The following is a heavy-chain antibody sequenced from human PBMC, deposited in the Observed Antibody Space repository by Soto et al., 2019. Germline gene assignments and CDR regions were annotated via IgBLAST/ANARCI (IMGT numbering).Heavy chain of an antibody. CDR2: IYYSGST. Sequence: QVQLQESGPGLVKPSQTLSLTCTVSGGSISSGGYYWSWIRQHPGKGLEWIGYIYYSGSTYYNPSLKSRVTISVDTSKNQFSLKLSSVTAADTAVYYCARDKGFLEWLSPYYYYGMDVWGQGITVTVSS. CDR1: GGSISSGGYY. D-gene: IGHD3-3*01. V-gene: IGHV4-31*03. CDR3: ARDKGFLEWLSPYYYYGMDV. J-gene: IGHJ6*02.